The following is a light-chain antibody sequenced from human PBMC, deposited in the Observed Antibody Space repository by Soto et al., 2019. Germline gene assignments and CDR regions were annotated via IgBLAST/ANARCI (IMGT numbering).Light chain of an antibody. CDR1: QIIIRW. CDR3: LQYSSHPRT. J-gene: IGKJ1*01. V-gene: IGKV1-5*01. Sequence: DIQMTQSPSTPSASVGEGLIITCRASQIIIRWLAWYQQKPGQAPKLLIYYASTLQSGVTSRFSGSGSETEFTLTINGLQPDDFATYFCLQYSSHPRTFGQGTKVAVK. CDR2: YAS.